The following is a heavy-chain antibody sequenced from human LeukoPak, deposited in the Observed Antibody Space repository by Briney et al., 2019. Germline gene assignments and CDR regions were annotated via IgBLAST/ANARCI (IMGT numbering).Heavy chain of an antibody. CDR1: GGSISSYY. V-gene: IGHV4-59*12. CDR2: IYYSGST. CDR3: ARTGYDGKEYY. D-gene: IGHD4-23*01. Sequence: SETLSLTCTVSGGSISSYYWSWIRQPPGKGLEWIGYIYYSGSTNYNPSLKSRVTISVDKSKNQFSLKLSSVTAADTAVYYCARTGYDGKEYYWGQGTLVTVSS. J-gene: IGHJ4*02.